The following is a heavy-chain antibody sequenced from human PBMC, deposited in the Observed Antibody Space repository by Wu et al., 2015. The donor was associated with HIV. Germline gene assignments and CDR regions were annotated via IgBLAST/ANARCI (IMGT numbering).Heavy chain of an antibody. V-gene: IGHV1-2*02. D-gene: IGHD6-13*01. CDR2: QPQSGGT. CDR1: GYTFSDYH. J-gene: IGHJ6*02. Sequence: QVTLVQSGTEVKKPGASVKVSCKTSGYTFSDYHLHWVRQVPGQGLQVGGVDQPQSGGTNQAPHFQGRVTMTSDTSINTAYLELSGLTSDDTAVYYCARDRWYGYLYGMEVVGPKGPRSPS. CDR3: ARDRWYGYLYGMEV.